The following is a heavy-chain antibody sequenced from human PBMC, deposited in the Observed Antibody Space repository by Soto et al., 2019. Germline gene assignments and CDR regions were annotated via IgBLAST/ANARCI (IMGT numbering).Heavy chain of an antibody. CDR1: GFTFSSYA. Sequence: EVQLLESGGGLVQPGGSLRLSCAASGFTFSSYAMSWVRQAPGKGLEWVAGISGSGGSTYYADSVKGRFSISRDNSKNTLNLQMNSLRAADTAVYYCAKDPCPGCIAAGGIFDYWGQGTLVTVSS. D-gene: IGHD6-13*01. CDR3: AKDPCPGCIAAGGIFDY. V-gene: IGHV3-23*01. J-gene: IGHJ4*02. CDR2: ISGSGGST.